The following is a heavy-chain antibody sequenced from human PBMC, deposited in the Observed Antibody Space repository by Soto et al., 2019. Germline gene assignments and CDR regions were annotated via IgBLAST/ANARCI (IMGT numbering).Heavy chain of an antibody. J-gene: IGHJ3*02. V-gene: IGHV6-1*01. CDR3: ARDPFVPAAISDAFDI. CDR2: TYYRSKWYN. Sequence: QSQTLSLTCAISGDSVSSNSAAWNWIRQSPSRGLEWLGRTYYRSKWYNDYAVSVKSRITINPDTSKNQFSLQLNSVTPEDTAVYYCARDPFVPAAISDAFDIWGQGTMVTVSS. CDR1: GDSVSSNSAA. D-gene: IGHD2-2*01.